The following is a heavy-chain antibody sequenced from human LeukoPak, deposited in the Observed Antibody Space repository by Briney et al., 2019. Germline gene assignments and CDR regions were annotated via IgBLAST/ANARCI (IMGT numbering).Heavy chain of an antibody. CDR1: GFPFSSHW. CDR3: ASGGGWVFFN. CDR2: ISHDGSEK. V-gene: IGHV3-7*01. J-gene: IGHJ4*02. Sequence: PGGSLRLSCAASGFPFSSHWLSWFRQSPGKGLEWVAHISHDGSEKHYVDSVKGRFTISRDNARNSQFLQMNSLRVDDTAVYYCASGGGWVFFNWGQGTLVTASS. D-gene: IGHD6-19*01.